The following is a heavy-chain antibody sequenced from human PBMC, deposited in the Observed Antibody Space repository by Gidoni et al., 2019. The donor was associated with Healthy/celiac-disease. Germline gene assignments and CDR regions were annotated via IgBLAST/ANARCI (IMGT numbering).Heavy chain of an antibody. J-gene: IGHJ6*02. V-gene: IGHV1-2*02. D-gene: IGHD5-12*01. CDR3: ASSREVATINYYYGMDV. CDR2: INPNSGGT. Sequence: QVQLVQSGAEVKKPGASVKASCKASGYTFTGYYMHWVRQAPGQGLEWMGWINPNSGGTNYAQKFQGRVTMTRDTSISTAYMELSRLRSDDTAVYYCASSREVATINYYYGMDVWGQGTTVTVSS. CDR1: GYTFTGYY.